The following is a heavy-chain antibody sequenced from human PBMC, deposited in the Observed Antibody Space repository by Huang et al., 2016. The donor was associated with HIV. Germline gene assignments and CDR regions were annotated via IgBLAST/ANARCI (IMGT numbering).Heavy chain of an antibody. Sequence: QLQLQESGPGLVKPSETLFLTCTVSGGSISSNNYSWGWIRQPPGKGLEWMSSIYYSGCAASNPSLKSRPTLSSDKSSNRLSLKLTSVTAAVTAVYYCARPRFSGTYDPWGQGTLVIVTS. CDR2: IYYSGCA. CDR3: ARPRFSGTYDP. D-gene: IGHD1-26*01. J-gene: IGHJ5*02. CDR1: GGSISSNNYS. V-gene: IGHV4-39*01.